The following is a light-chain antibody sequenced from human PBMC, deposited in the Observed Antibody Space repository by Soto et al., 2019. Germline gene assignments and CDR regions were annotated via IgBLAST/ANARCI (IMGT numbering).Light chain of an antibody. CDR1: SSNIGSNY. J-gene: IGLJ1*01. V-gene: IGLV1-47*01. CDR2: RDN. Sequence: QSVLTQPPSASGTPGQRVTISCSGSSSNIGSNYVYWYQQLPGTAPKLLIYRDNQRPSGVPDRFSDSKSGTSASLAISGLRSEDEADYYCAAWDDSLSGYVFGTGTKLTVL. CDR3: AAWDDSLSGYV.